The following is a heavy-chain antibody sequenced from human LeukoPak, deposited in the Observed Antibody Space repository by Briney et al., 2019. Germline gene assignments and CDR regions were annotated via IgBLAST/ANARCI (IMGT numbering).Heavy chain of an antibody. CDR2: ISTSSSYI. J-gene: IGHJ4*02. Sequence: LGGSLRLSCTASGFTFSSYSMNWVRQAPGKGLEWVSSISTSSSYIYYADSVKGRFTISRDNARNSLYLQMNSLRAEDTAVYYCARDGEFYYDSSSYWGQGSLVTVSS. CDR3: ARDGEFYYDSSSY. V-gene: IGHV3-21*04. CDR1: GFTFSSYS. D-gene: IGHD3-22*01.